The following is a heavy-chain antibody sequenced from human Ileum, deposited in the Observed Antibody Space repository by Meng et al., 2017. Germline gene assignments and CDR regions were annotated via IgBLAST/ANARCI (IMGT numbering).Heavy chain of an antibody. V-gene: IGHV3-73*02. Sequence: EGQPVASCGGWCRPGRSLTLPWAAAGLTFSDSAMRWVRQVSGKGPEWVGRIRSKANGYAPAFAASVKGRFTISRDDSKKMAFLQMNSLKTEDTAVYYCTRHVEADSGYFYDWGQGTLVTVSS. CDR1: GLTFSDSA. D-gene: IGHD3-22*01. J-gene: IGHJ4*02. CDR2: IRSKANGYAP. CDR3: TRHVEADSGYFYD.